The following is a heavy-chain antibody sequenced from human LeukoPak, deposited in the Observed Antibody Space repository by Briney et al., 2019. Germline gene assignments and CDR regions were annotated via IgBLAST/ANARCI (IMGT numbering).Heavy chain of an antibody. J-gene: IGHJ4*02. V-gene: IGHV3-7*01. Sequence: GGSLRLSCAASGFTFTAYAMSWFRQTPEKGLEWVANIHDDGIVTHYVDSVKGRFTISRDNARNSVNLQLNSLRVEDTAVYYCAKVAKYYYGSETYYLFEHWGQGTPVTASS. CDR3: AKVAKYYYGSETYYLFEH. CDR2: IHDDGIVT. CDR1: GFTFTAYA. D-gene: IGHD3-10*01.